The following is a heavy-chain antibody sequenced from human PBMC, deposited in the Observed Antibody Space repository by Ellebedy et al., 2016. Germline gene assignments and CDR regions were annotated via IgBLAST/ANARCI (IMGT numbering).Heavy chain of an antibody. CDR3: SRWRGGHEYLDY. CDR1: GGSIITSDYC. J-gene: IGHJ1*01. V-gene: IGHV4-39*07. Sequence: SETLSLTCTASGGSIITSDYCWGWIRQPPGRGLEWIGCGYSTGSTFYNSSLRSRVSVSLDTSKNQFSLKVTSLTAADTAVYYCSRWRGGHEYLDYWGQGVLVTVSS. D-gene: IGHD4-23*01. CDR2: GYSTGST.